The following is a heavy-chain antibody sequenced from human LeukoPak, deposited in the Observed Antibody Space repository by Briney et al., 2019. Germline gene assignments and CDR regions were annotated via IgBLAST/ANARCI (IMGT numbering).Heavy chain of an antibody. Sequence: PSETLSLTCTLSGGSISTYYWSWVRQPAGKGLEWIGRIYTSGSTNYNPSLKSRVTISVDTSKNQFSLKLSSVTAADTAVYYCAREDVDTAMNYYYYYYMDVWGKGTTVTISS. J-gene: IGHJ6*03. D-gene: IGHD5-18*01. CDR1: GGSISTYY. CDR3: AREDVDTAMNYYYYYYMDV. V-gene: IGHV4-4*07. CDR2: IYTSGST.